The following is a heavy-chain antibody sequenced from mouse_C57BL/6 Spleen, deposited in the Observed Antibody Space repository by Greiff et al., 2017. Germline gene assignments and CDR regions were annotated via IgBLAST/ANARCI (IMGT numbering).Heavy chain of an antibody. J-gene: IGHJ2*01. D-gene: IGHD4-1*01. CDR2: IDPSDSYT. CDR1: GYTFTSYW. Sequence: QVQLQQPGAELVRPGTSVKLSCKASGYTFTSYWMHWVKQRPGQGLEWIGVIDPSDSYTNYNQKFKGKATLTVDTSSSTAYMRLSSLTSEDSAVYYCARGLTGTTSYFDYWGQGTTLTVSS. CDR3: ARGLTGTTSYFDY. V-gene: IGHV1-59*01.